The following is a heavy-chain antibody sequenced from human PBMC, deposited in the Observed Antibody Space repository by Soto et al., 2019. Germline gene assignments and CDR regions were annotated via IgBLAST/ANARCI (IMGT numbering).Heavy chain of an antibody. D-gene: IGHD1-26*01. Sequence: GESLKISCKGSGYSFTSYWIGWVRQMPGKGLEWMGIIYPGGSDTRYSPSFQCQVTISADKSISTAYLQLSSLKASDTAMYYCARRDGSYSSFNWFAPWGQGTLVIVSS. J-gene: IGHJ5*02. CDR3: ARRDGSYSSFNWFAP. CDR2: IYPGGSDT. V-gene: IGHV5-51*01. CDR1: GYSFTSYW.